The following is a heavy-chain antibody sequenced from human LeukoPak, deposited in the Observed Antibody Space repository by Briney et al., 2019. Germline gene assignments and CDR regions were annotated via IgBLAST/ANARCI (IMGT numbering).Heavy chain of an antibody. D-gene: IGHD2-2*01. CDR1: GFTFSTYE. V-gene: IGHV3-48*03. J-gene: IGHJ4*02. CDR3: AREGSTSGFDF. CDR2: ISSSGANI. Sequence: PGGSLRLSCAASGFTFSTYEVNWVRQAPGKGLEWVSYISSSGANIDYSDSVKGRFTISRDNAENSLYLQMNSLRADDTAVYYCAREGSTSGFDFWGQGNLVTVSS.